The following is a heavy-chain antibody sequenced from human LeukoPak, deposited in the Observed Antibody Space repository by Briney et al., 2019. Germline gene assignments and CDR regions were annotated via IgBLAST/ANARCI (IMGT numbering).Heavy chain of an antibody. CDR2: ISSDGSNK. CDR3: AKPLSSSTWYSFDY. V-gene: IGHV3-30*18. CDR1: GFTFSNYA. J-gene: IGHJ4*02. D-gene: IGHD6-13*01. Sequence: GGSLRLSCAASGFTFSNYAMHWVRQAPGKGLEWVAVISSDGSNKYYADSVKGRFTISRDNSKNTLYLQMNSLRTEDTAVFYCAKPLSSSTWYSFDYWGQGTLVTVSS.